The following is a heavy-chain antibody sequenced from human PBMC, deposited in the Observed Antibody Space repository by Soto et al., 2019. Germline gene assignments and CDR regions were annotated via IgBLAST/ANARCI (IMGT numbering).Heavy chain of an antibody. CDR3: ARGMGNYDY. D-gene: IGHD1-26*01. V-gene: IGHV4-59*01. Sequence: QVQLQESGPGLVKPSETLSLTCTVSGGSISSYYWSWIRQPPGKGLEWIGYIYYSGSTNYNPSLKSRVTISVDTSKNQFSLKLSFVTAADTAVYYCARGMGNYDYWGQGTLVTVSS. CDR2: IYYSGST. J-gene: IGHJ4*02. CDR1: GGSISSYY.